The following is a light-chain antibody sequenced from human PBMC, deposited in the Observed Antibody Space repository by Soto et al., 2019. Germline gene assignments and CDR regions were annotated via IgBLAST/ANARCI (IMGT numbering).Light chain of an antibody. J-gene: IGLJ3*02. Sequence: QLVLTQSSSASASLGSSVKLTCTLSSGHSSYIIAWHQQQPGKAPRYLMKLEGSGSYNKGSGVPDRFSGSSSGADRYLTISNLQIEDEADYYYETWDSNTRVFGGGTKLTVL. CDR3: ETWDSNTRV. V-gene: IGLV4-60*02. CDR1: SGHSSYI. CDR2: LEGSGSY.